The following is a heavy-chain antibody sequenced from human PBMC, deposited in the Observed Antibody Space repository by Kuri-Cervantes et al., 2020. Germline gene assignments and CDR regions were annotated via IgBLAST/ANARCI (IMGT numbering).Heavy chain of an antibody. CDR2: ISYDGSSK. V-gene: IGHV3-30-3*01. CDR1: GFTFSSYA. D-gene: IGHD3/OR15-3a*01. CDR3: ARDNYHFDP. J-gene: IGHJ5*02. Sequence: LSLTCAASGFTFSSYAMHWVRQAPGKGLEWVAVISYDGSSKNYADSVKGRFSISRDNSKNTLYLRMNSLRDENTAVYYCARDNYHFDPWGQGTLVTVSS.